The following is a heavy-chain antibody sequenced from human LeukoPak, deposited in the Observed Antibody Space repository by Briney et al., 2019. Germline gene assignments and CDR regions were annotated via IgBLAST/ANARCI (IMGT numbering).Heavy chain of an antibody. D-gene: IGHD2-2*01. V-gene: IGHV1-2*02. Sequence: ASVKVSCKASGYTFTGYYMHWVRQAPGQGLEWMGWINPNSGGTNYAQKFQGRVTMTRDTSTSTAYMELSRLRSDDTAVYYCARASELVPAAPYYFDYWSQGTLVTVSS. J-gene: IGHJ4*02. CDR3: ARASELVPAAPYYFDY. CDR2: INPNSGGT. CDR1: GYTFTGYY.